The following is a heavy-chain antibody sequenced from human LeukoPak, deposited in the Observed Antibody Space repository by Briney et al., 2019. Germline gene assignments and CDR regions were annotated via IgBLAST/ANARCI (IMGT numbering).Heavy chain of an antibody. CDR1: GASISSYY. D-gene: IGHD6-19*01. CDR3: AREGYASGWNDY. V-gene: IGHV4-59*01. Sequence: PSETLSLTCTVSGASISSYYWSWIRQPPGKGLEWIGYIYYSGTTNYNPSFQRRVTISVDVSKNQFSLKLVSVTAADAAVYYCAREGYASGWNDYWGQGILVTVSS. CDR2: IYYSGTT. J-gene: IGHJ4*02.